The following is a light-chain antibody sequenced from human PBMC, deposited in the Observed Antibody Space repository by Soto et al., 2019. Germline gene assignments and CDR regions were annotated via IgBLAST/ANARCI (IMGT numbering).Light chain of an antibody. CDR3: QQYGGSPRT. J-gene: IGKJ1*01. CDR2: GAS. CDR1: QSVSSN. V-gene: IGKV3-20*01. Sequence: EIVMTQSPATLSVSTGERATLSCRASQSVSSNLAWYQQKPGQAPRLLIYGASSRATGIPDRFIGSGSGTDFTLTINRLEPEDFAVYYCQQYGGSPRTFGQGTKVDI.